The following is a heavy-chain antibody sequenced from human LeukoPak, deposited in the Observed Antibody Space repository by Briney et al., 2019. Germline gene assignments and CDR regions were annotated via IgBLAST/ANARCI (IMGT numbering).Heavy chain of an antibody. CDR3: ATEHRGSMEDSHLNCNDYYYYMDV. V-gene: IGHV1-24*01. CDR2: FDPEDGET. J-gene: IGHJ6*03. CDR1: GYTLTELP. Sequence: GSVKVSCKVSGYTLTELPMHWVRQARGKGLEWMGGFDPEDGETIYAQKFQGRVTMTEDTSTATAYMTLCSLRSEDTAVYYCATEHRGSMEDSHLNCNDYYYYMDVWGKGTTVTVSS. D-gene: IGHD1-1*01.